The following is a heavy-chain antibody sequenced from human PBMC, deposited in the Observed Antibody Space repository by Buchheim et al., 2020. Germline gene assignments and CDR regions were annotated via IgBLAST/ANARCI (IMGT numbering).Heavy chain of an antibody. V-gene: IGHV4-39*01. Sequence: QQQLQESGPGLVKPSETLSLTCTVSGGSISNSDSYYWGWIRQPPGKGLEWIGSIYYGGSTYYNPSLKSRVTISVDTSKNLFSLKLSSGTAADTAVYYWARQITMVRGVTVQDYHDMDVWGKGTT. J-gene: IGHJ6*03. CDR3: ARQITMVRGVTVQDYHDMDV. D-gene: IGHD3-10*01. CDR2: IYYGGST. CDR1: GGSISNSDSYY.